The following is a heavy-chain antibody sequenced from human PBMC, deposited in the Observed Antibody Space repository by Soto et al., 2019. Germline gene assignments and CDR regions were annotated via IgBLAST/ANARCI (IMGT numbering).Heavy chain of an antibody. J-gene: IGHJ6*02. CDR3: ARGKGGTHSSGWYDHYYGMDV. CDR2: INPSSGGT. Sequence: QVQLVQSGAEVKKPGASVKVSCKASGYTFTGYYMHWVRQAPGQGLEWMGWINPSSGGTNYAQKFQGWVTMTRDTSISTAYMELSRLRSDDTAVYYCARGKGGTHSSGWYDHYYGMDVWGQGTTVTVSS. V-gene: IGHV1-2*04. CDR1: GYTFTGYY. D-gene: IGHD6-19*01.